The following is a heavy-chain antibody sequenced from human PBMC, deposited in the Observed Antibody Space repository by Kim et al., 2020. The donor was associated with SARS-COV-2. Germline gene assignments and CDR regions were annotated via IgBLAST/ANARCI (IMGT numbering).Heavy chain of an antibody. D-gene: IGHD5-18*01. Sequence: AGSVNGRLTNSRGNAKNSLYLQMNSLRAEDTALYYCARCLDTAMVAFDYWGQGTLVTVSS. V-gene: IGHV3-9*01. J-gene: IGHJ4*02. CDR3: ARCLDTAMVAFDY.